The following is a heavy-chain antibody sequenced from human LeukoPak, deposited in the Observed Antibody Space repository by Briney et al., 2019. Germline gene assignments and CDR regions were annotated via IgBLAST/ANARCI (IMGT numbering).Heavy chain of an antibody. CDR1: GSIVSNSY. CDR2: LHTGGRT. D-gene: IGHD6-19*01. Sequence: GGSLRLSCAASGSIVSNSYMSWVRQAPGKGLEWVSVLHTGGRTFYADSVMGRFTISTDNSKNTLFLQMSSLRAEDTAVYYCARDPSGNLYFDYWGQGALVTVSS. J-gene: IGHJ4*02. CDR3: ARDPSGNLYFDY. V-gene: IGHV3-53*01.